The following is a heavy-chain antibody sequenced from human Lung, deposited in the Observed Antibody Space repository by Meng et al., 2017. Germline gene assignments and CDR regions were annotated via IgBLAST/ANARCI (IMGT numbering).Heavy chain of an antibody. V-gene: IGHV4-59*01. CDR3: ASLPPYGDYWFDP. D-gene: IGHD4-17*01. J-gene: IGHJ5*02. Sequence: ETLSLTCTVSGGSISSYYWSWIRQPPGKGLEWIGYIYYSGSTNYNPSLKSRVTISVDTSKNQFSLKLSSVTAADTAVYYCASLPPYGDYWFDPWGQGTLVTVSS. CDR1: GGSISSYY. CDR2: IYYSGST.